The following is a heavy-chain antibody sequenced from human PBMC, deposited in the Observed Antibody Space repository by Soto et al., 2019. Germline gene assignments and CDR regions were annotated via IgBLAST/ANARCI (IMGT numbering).Heavy chain of an antibody. CDR1: GFTFSSYG. CDR2: IWYDGSEK. CDR3: VKGASITIFGVVIPFSY. J-gene: IGHJ4*02. D-gene: IGHD3-3*01. V-gene: IGHV3-30*02. Sequence: HPGGSLRLSCAASGFTFSSYGMHWVRQAPGKGLEWVAVIWYDGSEKYYGDSVKGRFTISRDNSKNTLYLQMSSLRAEDTAVYYCVKGASITIFGVVIPFSYWGQGTLVTVSS.